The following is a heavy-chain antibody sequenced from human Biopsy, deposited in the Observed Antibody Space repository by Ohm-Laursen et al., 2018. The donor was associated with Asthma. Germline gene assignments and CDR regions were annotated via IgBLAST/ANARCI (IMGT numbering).Heavy chain of an antibody. Sequence: PSETLSLTCTVSGGSISSDYWSWLRQSPGKGLEWIGYIHNSGNPNYNPSLKSRVTISLDTSKNHFSLRLSFVTAADTAVYFCARGQGRGIQLWSLDPWGQGILVTVSS. V-gene: IGHV4-59*01. D-gene: IGHD5-18*01. J-gene: IGHJ5*02. CDR2: IHNSGNP. CDR3: ARGQGRGIQLWSLDP. CDR1: GGSISSDY.